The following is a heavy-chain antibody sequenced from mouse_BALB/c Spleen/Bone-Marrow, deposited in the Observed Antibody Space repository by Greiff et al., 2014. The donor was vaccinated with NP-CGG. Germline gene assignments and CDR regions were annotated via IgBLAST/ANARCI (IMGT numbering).Heavy chain of an antibody. CDR3: ARGGNFDY. Sequence: VKLMESGAELARPGASVKMSCKASGYTFTSYTVHWVKQRPGQGLEWIGYINPSSGYTNYNQKFKDKATLTADKSSSTAYMQLSSLTSEDSAVYYCARGGNFDYWGQGTTLTVSS. V-gene: IGHV1-4*01. J-gene: IGHJ2*01. D-gene: IGHD1-1*01. CDR1: GYTFTSYT. CDR2: INPSSGYT.